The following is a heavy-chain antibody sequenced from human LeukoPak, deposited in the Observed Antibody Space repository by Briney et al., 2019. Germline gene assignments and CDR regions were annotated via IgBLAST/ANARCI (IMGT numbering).Heavy chain of an antibody. CDR2: IIPIFGTA. CDR3: ARGIFGESP. Sequence: ASVKVSCKASGGTFSSYAISWVRQAPGQGLEWMGGIIPIFGTANYAQKFQGRVTMTTDTSTSTAYMELRSLRSDDTAVYYCARGIFGESPWGQGTLVTVSS. V-gene: IGHV1-69*05. CDR1: GGTFSSYA. J-gene: IGHJ5*02. D-gene: IGHD3-3*01.